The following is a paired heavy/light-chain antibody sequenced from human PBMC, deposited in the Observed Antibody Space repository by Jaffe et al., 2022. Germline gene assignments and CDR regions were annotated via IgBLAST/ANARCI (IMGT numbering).Light chain of an antibody. J-gene: IGKJ1*01. Sequence: EIVLTQSPDFQSVTPKEKVTITCRASQSIGSSLHWYQQKPDQSPKLLIKYASQSFSGVPSRFSGSGSGTDFTLTINSLEAEDAATYYCHQSSSLPGTFGQGTKVEIK. CDR2: YAS. V-gene: IGKV6-21*01. CDR3: HQSSSLPGT. CDR1: QSIGSS.
Heavy chain of an antibody. V-gene: IGHV3-48*03. CDR3: ARDNHGELWLYCTVCPPSPGAFDI. CDR1: GFTFSSYE. CDR2: ISSSGSTI. J-gene: IGHJ3*02. Sequence: EVQLVESGGGLVQPGGSLRLSCAASGFTFSSYEMNWVRQAPGKGLEWVSYISSSGSTIYYADSVKGRFTISRDNAKNSLYLQMNSLRAEDTAVYYCARDNHGELWLYCTVCPPSPGAFDIWGQGTMVTVSS. D-gene: IGHD3-16*01.